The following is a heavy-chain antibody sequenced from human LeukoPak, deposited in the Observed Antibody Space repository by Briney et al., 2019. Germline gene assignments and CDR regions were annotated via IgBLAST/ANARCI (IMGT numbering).Heavy chain of an antibody. Sequence: GGSLRLSCAASGFTFSSYGMHWVRQAPGKGLEWVAVIWYDGSNKYYADSVKGRFTISKDNSKNTLYLQMNSLRAEDTAVYYCVKDHMAVRVGYIFDYWGQGTLVTVSS. V-gene: IGHV3-33*06. D-gene: IGHD3-10*01. CDR1: GFTFSSYG. CDR2: IWYDGSNK. J-gene: IGHJ4*02. CDR3: VKDHMAVRVGYIFDY.